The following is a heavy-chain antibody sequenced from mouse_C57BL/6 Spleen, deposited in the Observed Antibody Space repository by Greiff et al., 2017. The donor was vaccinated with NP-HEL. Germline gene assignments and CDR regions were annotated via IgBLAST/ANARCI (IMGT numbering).Heavy chain of an antibody. V-gene: IGHV1-64*01. D-gene: IGHD1-1*01. CDR3: ARSYYGSSWHYFDY. CDR2: IHPNSGST. Sequence: QVQLQQPGAELVKPGASVKLSCKASGYTFTSYWMHWVKQRPGQGLEWIGMIHPNSGSTNYNEKFKSKATLTVDKSSSTAYMQLSSLTSEDSAVYYGARSYYGSSWHYFDYWGQGTTLTVSS. CDR1: GYTFTSYW. J-gene: IGHJ2*01.